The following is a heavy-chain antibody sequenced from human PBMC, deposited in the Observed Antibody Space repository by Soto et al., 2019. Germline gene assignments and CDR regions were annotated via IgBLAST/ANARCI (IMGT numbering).Heavy chain of an antibody. CDR1: GYSFTSYW. CDR3: ARTGPNYYYYYGMDV. Sequence: GESLKISCRGSGYSFTSYWIGWVRQMPGKGLEWMGIIYPGDSDTRYSPSFQGQVTISADKSISTAYLQWSSLKASDTAMYYCARTGPNYYYYYGMDVWGQGTTVTVSS. CDR2: IYPGDSDT. J-gene: IGHJ6*02. V-gene: IGHV5-51*01.